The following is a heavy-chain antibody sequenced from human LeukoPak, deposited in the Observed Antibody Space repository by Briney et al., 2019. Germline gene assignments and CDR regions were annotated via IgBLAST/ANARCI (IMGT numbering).Heavy chain of an antibody. V-gene: IGHV4-59*01. J-gene: IGHJ4*02. CDR3: ARLDDILTGIDY. CDR2: IYYSGST. D-gene: IGHD3-9*01. Sequence: PSETLSLTCTVSGGSISSYYWSWIRQPPGEGLEWIGYIYYSGSTNYNPSLKSRVTISVDTSKNQFSLKLSSVTAADTAVYYCARLDDILTGIDYWGQGTLVTVSS. CDR1: GGSISSYY.